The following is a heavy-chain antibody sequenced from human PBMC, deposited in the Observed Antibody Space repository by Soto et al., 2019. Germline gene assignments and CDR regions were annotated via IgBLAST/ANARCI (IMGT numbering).Heavy chain of an antibody. J-gene: IGHJ4*02. CDR3: AREGSTSWLYYFDY. CDR1: GFTFGNYA. V-gene: IGHV3-23*01. D-gene: IGHD6-13*01. Sequence: EVQLLESGGGLVQPGGSLRLSCAASGFTFGNYAINWVRQAPGKGLEGVSAISRSGSGIYYADSVAGRFTVSRDNSKNTLFLQMDSLRAEDTAVYYWAREGSTSWLYYFDYWGQGAPVTVSS. CDR2: ISRSGSGI.